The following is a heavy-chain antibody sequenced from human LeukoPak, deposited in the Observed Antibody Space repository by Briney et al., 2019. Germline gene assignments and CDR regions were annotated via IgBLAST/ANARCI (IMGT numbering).Heavy chain of an antibody. J-gene: IGHJ4*02. CDR3: ARKGGYSYGYLDY. D-gene: IGHD5-18*01. Sequence: PSETLSLTCTVSGGSISSSSYHWGWIRQPPGKGLEWIGSIYYSGSTYYNPSLKSRVTISVDTSKNQFSLKLSSVTAADTAVYYCARKGGYSYGYLDYWGQGTLVTVSS. CDR2: IYYSGST. V-gene: IGHV4-39*07. CDR1: GGSISSSSYH.